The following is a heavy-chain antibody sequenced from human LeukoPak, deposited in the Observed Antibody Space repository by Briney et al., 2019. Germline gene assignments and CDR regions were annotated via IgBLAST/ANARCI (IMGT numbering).Heavy chain of an antibody. Sequence: GGSLRLSWAGSGXVFSDFYINWIRHSPGKGLEWLAYISPDGSYTTYGDSVKGRFVISRDNAKNSVSLQMNSLRVEDTAVYFCASDQVSGVFDYWGQGARVTVS. CDR1: GXVFSDFY. V-gene: IGHV3-11*05. CDR3: ASDQVSGVFDY. CDR2: ISPDGSYT. J-gene: IGHJ4*02. D-gene: IGHD5/OR15-5a*01.